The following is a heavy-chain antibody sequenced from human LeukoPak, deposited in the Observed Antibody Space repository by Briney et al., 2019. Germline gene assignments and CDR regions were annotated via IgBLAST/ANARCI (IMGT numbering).Heavy chain of an antibody. CDR3: ARDLGGWHQRDY. J-gene: IGHJ4*02. CDR1: GGSISSSSYY. CDR2: IYRGGST. D-gene: IGHD2-2*01. V-gene: IGHV3-66*01. Sequence: PSETLSLTCTVSGGSISSSSYYWGWIRQPPGKGLEWVSVIYRGGSTYYADSVKDRFTISRDNSKNTLYLQMTSLRVEDTAVYYCARDLGGWHQRDYWGQGTLVTVSS.